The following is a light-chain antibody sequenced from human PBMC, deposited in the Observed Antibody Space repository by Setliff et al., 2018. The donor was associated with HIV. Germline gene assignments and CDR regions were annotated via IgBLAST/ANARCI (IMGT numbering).Light chain of an antibody. CDR2: DVS. CDR3: ASYRSPATYV. J-gene: IGLJ1*01. Sequence: QSALTQPASVSGSPGQAITISCIGTSSDVGGYDFVSWYQQRPGKAPKLIIFDVSERPSGVSHRFSGSKSGNTASLTISGLQTEDEADYCCASYRSPATYVFGIGTKVTVL. CDR1: SSDVGGYDF. V-gene: IGLV2-14*03.